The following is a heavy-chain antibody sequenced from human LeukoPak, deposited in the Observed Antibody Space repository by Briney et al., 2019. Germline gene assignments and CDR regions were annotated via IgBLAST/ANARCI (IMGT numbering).Heavy chain of an antibody. CDR1: GFTFSSYW. D-gene: IGHD6-6*01. CDR3: ARIGYSSSSIDY. CDR2: IKQDGSDK. J-gene: IGHJ4*02. Sequence: GGSLRLSCAASGFTFSSYWMSWVRQAPGKGLEWVANIKQDGSDKYYVYSVKGRFTVSRDNAKNSLYLQMNSLRADDTAVYFCARIGYSSSSIDYWGQGTLVTVSS. V-gene: IGHV3-7*01.